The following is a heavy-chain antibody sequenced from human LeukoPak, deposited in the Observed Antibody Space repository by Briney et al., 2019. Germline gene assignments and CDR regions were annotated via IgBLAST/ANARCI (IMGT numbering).Heavy chain of an antibody. D-gene: IGHD6-13*01. J-gene: IGHJ3*02. CDR3: ARDSISSYKGDDAFDI. Sequence: ASVKVSCKASGYSFTDYYMHWVRQAPGQGLEWMGWISAYNGNTNYAQKFQGRVTMTTDTSTSTAYMDLRSLRSDDTAVYYCARDSISSYKGDDAFDIWGQGTMVTVSS. CDR2: ISAYNGNT. CDR1: GYSFTDYY. V-gene: IGHV1-18*04.